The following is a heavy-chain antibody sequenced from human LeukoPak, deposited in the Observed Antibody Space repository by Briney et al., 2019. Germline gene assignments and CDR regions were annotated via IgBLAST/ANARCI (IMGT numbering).Heavy chain of an antibody. CDR1: GFTFSSYG. CDR3: AKDAF. J-gene: IGHJ3*01. V-gene: IGHV3-30*18. Sequence: GSLRLSCVASGFTFSSYGMHWVRQAPGKGLEWVAVISYDGSNKYYADSVKGRFTISRDNSKNTLYLQMNSLRAEDTAVYYCAKDAFWGQGTMVTVSS. CDR2: ISYDGSNK.